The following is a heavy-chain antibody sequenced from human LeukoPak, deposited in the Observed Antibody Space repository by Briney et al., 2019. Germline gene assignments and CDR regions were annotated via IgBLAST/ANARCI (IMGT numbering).Heavy chain of an antibody. D-gene: IGHD3-10*01. V-gene: IGHV3-23*01. Sequence: PGGSLRLSCAASGFTFSSYAMSWVRQAPGKGLEWVSAISGSGGSTYYADSVKGRFTISRDNSKNTLYLQMNSLRAEDTAVYYCARAGSYCGSGSPDAFDIWGQGTMVTVSS. CDR1: GFTFSSYA. J-gene: IGHJ3*02. CDR3: ARAGSYCGSGSPDAFDI. CDR2: ISGSGGST.